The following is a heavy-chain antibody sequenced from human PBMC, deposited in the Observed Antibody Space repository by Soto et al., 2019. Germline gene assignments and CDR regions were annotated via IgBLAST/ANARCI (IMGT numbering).Heavy chain of an antibody. CDR3: ARDEGYYYDSSGYYGE. CDR2: ISYDGSNK. J-gene: IGHJ4*02. V-gene: IGHV3-30-3*01. Sequence: GRSLRLSCAASGFTFSSYTKHWVRQAPGKGLEWVAVISYDGSNKYYADSVKGRFTISRDNSKNTLYLQMNSLRAEDTAVYYCARDEGYYYDSSGYYGEWGQGT. D-gene: IGHD3-22*01. CDR1: GFTFSSYT.